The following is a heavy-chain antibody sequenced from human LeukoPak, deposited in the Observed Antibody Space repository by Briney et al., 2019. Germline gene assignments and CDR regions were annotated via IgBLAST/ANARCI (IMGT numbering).Heavy chain of an antibody. CDR2: MNPNSGNT. Sequence: ASVKVSSKASGYTFTSFDINWVRQATGQGLEWMGWMNPNSGNTGYAQKFQGRVTMTRNTSISTAYMELSSLRSEDTAVYYCARGVGRGVTTIFYYYYYMDVWGKGTTVTVSS. CDR1: GYTFTSFD. D-gene: IGHD4-17*01. V-gene: IGHV1-8*01. J-gene: IGHJ6*03. CDR3: ARGVGRGVTTIFYYYYYMDV.